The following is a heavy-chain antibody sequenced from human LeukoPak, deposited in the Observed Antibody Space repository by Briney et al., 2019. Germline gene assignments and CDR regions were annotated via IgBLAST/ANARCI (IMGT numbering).Heavy chain of an antibody. CDR1: GGTFSSYA. CDR2: IIPIFGTA. V-gene: IGHV1-69*13. D-gene: IGHD2-15*01. J-gene: IGHJ5*02. CDR3: ARGSTDIVVVVAAHNWFDP. Sequence: SVKVSCKASGGTFSSYAISWVRQVPGQGLEWMGGIIPIFGTANYAQKFQGRVTITADESTSTAYMELSSLRSEDTAVYYCARGSTDIVVVVAAHNWFDPWGQGTLVTVSS.